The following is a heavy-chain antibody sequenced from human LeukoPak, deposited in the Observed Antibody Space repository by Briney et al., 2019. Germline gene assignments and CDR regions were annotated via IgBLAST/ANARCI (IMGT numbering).Heavy chain of an antibody. V-gene: IGHV1-69*13. CDR1: GGTFSSYA. CDR3: ARAKEYYYGSSGSYAAGY. CDR2: IIPIFGTA. J-gene: IGHJ4*02. D-gene: IGHD3-22*01. Sequence: SVKVSCKASGGTFSSYAISWVRQAPGQGLEWMGGIIPIFGTANYAQKFQGRVTITADESTSTAYMELSSLRSEDTAVYYCARAKEYYYGSSGSYAAGYWGQGTLVTVSS.